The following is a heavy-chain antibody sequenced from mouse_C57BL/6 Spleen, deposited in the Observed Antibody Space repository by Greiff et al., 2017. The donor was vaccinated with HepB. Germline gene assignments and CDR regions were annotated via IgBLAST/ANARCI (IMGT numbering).Heavy chain of an antibody. D-gene: IGHD1-1*01. CDR2: ILPGSGST. CDR1: GYTFTGYW. V-gene: IGHV1-9*01. Sequence: VQLQQSGAELMKPGASVKLSCKATGYTFTGYWIEWVKQRPGHGLEWIGEILPGSGSTNYNEKFKGKATLTADTSSNTAYMQLSSLTTEDSAIYYCARRGTTVAWYFDVWGTGTTVTVSS. J-gene: IGHJ1*03. CDR3: ARRGTTVAWYFDV.